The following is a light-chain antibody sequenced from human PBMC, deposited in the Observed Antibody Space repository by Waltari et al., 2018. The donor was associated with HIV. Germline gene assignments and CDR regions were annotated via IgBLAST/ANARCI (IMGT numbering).Light chain of an antibody. CDR2: KAS. CDR3: QAADSSGSYFG. Sequence: SYELTQPPSVSVSPGQTARITCSGDVLPNHYTFWYQQKSGQAPVLVVYKASERPAGISERLSGSSSETTVTLFSDGVQAEDEADYYCQAADSSGSYFGFGTGTKVTVL. V-gene: IGLV3-25*03. J-gene: IGLJ1*01. CDR1: VLPNHY.